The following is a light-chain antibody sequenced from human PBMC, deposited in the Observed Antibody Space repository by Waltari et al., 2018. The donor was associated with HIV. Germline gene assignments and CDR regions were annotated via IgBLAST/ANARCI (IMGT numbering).Light chain of an antibody. V-gene: IGLV2-14*01. J-gene: IGLJ2*01. CDR1: RSDVGGYTY. CDR3: TSYTSRSTLVV. Sequence: QSALTQPASVSGSLGQSVTISCIGTRSDVGGYTYVSWYHHHPGNAPRPMIYEVTNRPSGGSNRFSGSNSGNTACLTISGLQAEDESDYYCTSYTSRSTLVVFGGGTNLTVL. CDR2: EVT.